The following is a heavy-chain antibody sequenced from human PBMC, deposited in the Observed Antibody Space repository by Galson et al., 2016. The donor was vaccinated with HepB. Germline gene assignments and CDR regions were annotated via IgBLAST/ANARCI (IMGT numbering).Heavy chain of an antibody. Sequence: SLRLSCAASGFTFSSYWMHWVRQAPGKGLVWVSRIKSDGSSTTYADSMKGRFTISRDNAKNTLDLQMNSLRAEDTAVYYCARGRNIVAPYWGQGTLVTVSS. CDR3: ARGRNIVAPY. J-gene: IGHJ4*02. D-gene: IGHD5-12*01. CDR1: GFTFSSYW. V-gene: IGHV3-74*03. CDR2: IKSDGSST.